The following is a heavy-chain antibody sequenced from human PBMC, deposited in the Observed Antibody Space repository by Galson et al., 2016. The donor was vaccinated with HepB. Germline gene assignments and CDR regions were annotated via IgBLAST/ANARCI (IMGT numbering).Heavy chain of an antibody. CDR1: GFPFTSYA. V-gene: IGHV3-23*01. J-gene: IGHJ5*02. Sequence: SLRLSCAASGFPFTSYAMNWVRQAPGKGLEWVSSIGGSGDKTFYADSVRGRFTISRDNSNNFMYLHMNSLRVEDTAIYYCAKDRVLVGARPVWFDPWGQGTLVTVSS. CDR2: IGGSGDKT. D-gene: IGHD1-26*01. CDR3: AKDRVLVGARPVWFDP.